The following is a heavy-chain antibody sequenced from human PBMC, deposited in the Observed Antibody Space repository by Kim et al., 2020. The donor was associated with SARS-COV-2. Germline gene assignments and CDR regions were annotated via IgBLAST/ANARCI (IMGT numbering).Heavy chain of an antibody. CDR2: IWYDGSNT. CDR1: GFTFSDYG. Sequence: GGSLRLSCAASGFTFSDYGMHWVRQAPGKGLEWVAIIWYDGSNTQHSGSVKGRFTISRDNSKNTLYLQMNSLRAEDTAVYYCARDKQSWELSHGRLGMDVGGRGTTVTVSS. J-gene: IGHJ6*02. D-gene: IGHD3-10*01. CDR3: ARDKQSWELSHGRLGMDV. V-gene: IGHV3-33*01.